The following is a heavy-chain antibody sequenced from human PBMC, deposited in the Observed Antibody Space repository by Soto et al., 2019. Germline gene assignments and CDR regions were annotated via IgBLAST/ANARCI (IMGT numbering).Heavy chain of an antibody. CDR3: TRAAWFPYLSFY. CDR2: ISSSGSTA. J-gene: IGHJ4*02. CDR1: GFTFSRFE. D-gene: IGHD3-10*01. Sequence: GGSLRLSCAASGFTFSRFELHWVRQAPGKGLEWISYISSSGSTAYYASSVEGRSTISRDNANNSVYLQMDSLRAEDTALYYCTRAAWFPYLSFYWGQGALVTVSS. V-gene: IGHV3-48*03.